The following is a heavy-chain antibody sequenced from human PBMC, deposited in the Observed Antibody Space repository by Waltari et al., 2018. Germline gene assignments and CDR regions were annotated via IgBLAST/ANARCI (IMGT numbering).Heavy chain of an antibody. D-gene: IGHD2-15*01. J-gene: IGHJ4*02. V-gene: IGHV5-51*01. Sequence: EVQLVQSGAEVKKPGESLKISCKGSGYSFTSYWIGWVRQMPGKGLEWMGVIYPGDSDTRYSPSFQGQVTISADKSISTAYLQWSSLKASDTAMYYCARSPSRYCSGGSCYSYWGQGTLVTVSS. CDR1: GYSFTSYW. CDR3: ARSPSRYCSGGSCYSY. CDR2: IYPGDSDT.